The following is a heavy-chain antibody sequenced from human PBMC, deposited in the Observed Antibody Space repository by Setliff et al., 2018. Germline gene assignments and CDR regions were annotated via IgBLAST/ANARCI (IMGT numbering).Heavy chain of an antibody. D-gene: IGHD3-22*01. CDR2: INNYSFKT. CDR3: ARINFYVSSGYYYAPDF. Sequence: ASVKVSCKASGYTFNNYGITWVRQAPGQGLEWMGWINNYSFKTTYPQKFLDRVTMTTDTSATTAYMELKNLRSDDTAVHYCARINFYVSSGYYYAPDFWGQGTPVTVSS. CDR1: GYTFNNYG. J-gene: IGHJ4*02. V-gene: IGHV1-18*01.